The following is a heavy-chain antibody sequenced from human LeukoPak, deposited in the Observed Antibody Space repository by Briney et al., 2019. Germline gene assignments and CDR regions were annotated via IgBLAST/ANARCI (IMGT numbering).Heavy chain of an antibody. CDR3: ARGRSSSWYGSYYYYYMDV. J-gene: IGHJ6*03. CDR2: IKQDGSEK. CDR1: GFTFSSYW. Sequence: PGGSLRLSCAASGFTFSSYWMSWVRQAPGKGLEWVANIKQDGSEKYYVDSVKGRFTISRDNAKNSLYLQMNSLRAEDTAVYYCARGRSSSWYGSYYYYYMDVWGKGTTVTISS. D-gene: IGHD6-13*01. V-gene: IGHV3-7*01.